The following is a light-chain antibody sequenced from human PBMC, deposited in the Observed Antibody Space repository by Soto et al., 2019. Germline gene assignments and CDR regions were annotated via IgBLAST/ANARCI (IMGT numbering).Light chain of an antibody. CDR1: QSLSSNF. Sequence: TRWPATQFLSPGETSTITCRASQSLSSNFLAWYQQKPGQAPRLLIYDSSTRATGFPDRFSGSGSGTDFTLTISRLEPEDFAVYYCQQYGTSRHGTFGQGTRLEIK. V-gene: IGKV3-20*01. CDR2: DSS. CDR3: QQYGTSRHGT. J-gene: IGKJ5*01.